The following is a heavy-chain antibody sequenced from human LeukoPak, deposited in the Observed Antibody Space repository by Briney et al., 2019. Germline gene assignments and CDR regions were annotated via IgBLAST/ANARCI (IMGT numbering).Heavy chain of an antibody. CDR2: ISGSGGST. V-gene: IGHV3-23*01. J-gene: IGHJ4*02. Sequence: PGGSLRLSCGASGFTFSSYAMSWVRQAPGKGLEWVSAISGSGGSTYYADSVKGRFTISRDNSKNTLYLQMNSLRAEDTAVYYCAKTGGSQYYFDYWGQGTLVTVSS. D-gene: IGHD6-25*01. CDR3: AKTGGSQYYFDY. CDR1: GFTFSSYA.